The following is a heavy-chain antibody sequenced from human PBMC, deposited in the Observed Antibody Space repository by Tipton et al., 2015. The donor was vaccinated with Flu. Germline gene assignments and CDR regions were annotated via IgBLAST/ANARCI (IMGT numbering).Heavy chain of an antibody. D-gene: IGHD3-16*01. Sequence: QLVQSGAEVKKPGASVKVSCKASGYTFTGYYMHWVRQAPGQGLEWLGWINPNSGGTNYAQKFQGRVTMTRDTSISTAYMELSRLRSGGTAVYYCARRNKGGYYFDYWGQGTLVTVSS. V-gene: IGHV1-2*02. CDR1: GYTFTGYY. J-gene: IGHJ4*02. CDR3: ARRNKGGYYFDY. CDR2: INPNSGGT.